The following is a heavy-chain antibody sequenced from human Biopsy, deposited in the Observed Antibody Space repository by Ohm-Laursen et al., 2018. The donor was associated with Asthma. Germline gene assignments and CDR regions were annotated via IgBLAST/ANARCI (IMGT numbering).Heavy chain of an antibody. J-gene: IGHJ6*02. CDR1: GFSLDDYA. Sequence: SLRLSCSASGFSLDDYAMFWVRQAPGKGLEWVSGISWNSGTIGYADSVKGRFTISRDNAKNSLYLQVNSLGPEDTAVYYCARDMGAGPNQPPSGSGSSHLYGMDVWGQGTTVTVSS. CDR3: ARDMGAGPNQPPSGSGSSHLYGMDV. CDR2: ISWNSGTI. D-gene: IGHD3-10*01. V-gene: IGHV3-9*01.